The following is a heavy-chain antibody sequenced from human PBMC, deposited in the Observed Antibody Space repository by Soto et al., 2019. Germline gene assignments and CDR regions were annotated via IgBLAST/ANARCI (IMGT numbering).Heavy chain of an antibody. D-gene: IGHD6-19*01. CDR2: INSGGTNI. J-gene: IGHJ4*02. Sequence: EVQLVESGGGLVQPGGSLRLSCAASGFTFSSYEMNWVRQAPGKGLEWVSYINSGGTNIYYADSVKGRFTISRDNAKSSLHLQMNSLRAEDTAVYYCARDKGADTGAIDNWGRGILVTVSS. CDR1: GFTFSSYE. CDR3: ARDKGADTGAIDN. V-gene: IGHV3-48*03.